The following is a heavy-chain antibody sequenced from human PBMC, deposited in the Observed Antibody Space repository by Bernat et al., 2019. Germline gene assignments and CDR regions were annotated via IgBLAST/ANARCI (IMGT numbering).Heavy chain of an antibody. CDR3: ARVGRSGSYTEDLYYYYYYGMDV. J-gene: IGHJ6*02. D-gene: IGHD3-10*01. CDR2: ISYDGSNK. CDR1: GFTFSSYA. Sequence: QVQLVESGGGVVQPGRSLRLSCAASGFTFSSYAMHWVRQAPGKGLEWVAVISYDGSNKYYADSVKGRFTISRDNSKNTLYLQMNSLRAEDTAVYYCARVGRSGSYTEDLYYYYYYGMDVWGQGTTVTVSS. V-gene: IGHV3-30-3*01.